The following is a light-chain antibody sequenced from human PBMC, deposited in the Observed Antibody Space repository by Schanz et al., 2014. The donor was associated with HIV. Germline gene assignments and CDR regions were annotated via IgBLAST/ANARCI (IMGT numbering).Light chain of an antibody. CDR3: GTFENTLTGEI. CDR2: LNN. V-gene: IGLV1-51*01. CDR1: YSNIGNNY. J-gene: IGLJ2*01. Sequence: QSVLTQPPSVSAAPGQKVTITCSGTYSNIGNNYVSWYQQFPGAAPRLLMYLNNQRPSGIPDRFSGSKSGTSATLVISDLQTGDEADYYCGTFENTLTGEIFGGGTKLTVL.